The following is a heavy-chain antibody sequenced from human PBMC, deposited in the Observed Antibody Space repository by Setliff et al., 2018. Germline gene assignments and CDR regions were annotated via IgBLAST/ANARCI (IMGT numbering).Heavy chain of an antibody. CDR3: ARGERRWLRFSLDY. J-gene: IGHJ4*02. Sequence: PSETLSLTCAVYGGSFSGYYWSWIRQPPGKGLEWIGEINHSGSTNYNPSLKSRVTISVDTSKNQFSLKLSSVTAADTAVYYCARGERRWLRFSLDYWGQGTLVTVS. CDR2: INHSGST. D-gene: IGHD5-12*01. CDR1: GGSFSGYY. V-gene: IGHV4-34*01.